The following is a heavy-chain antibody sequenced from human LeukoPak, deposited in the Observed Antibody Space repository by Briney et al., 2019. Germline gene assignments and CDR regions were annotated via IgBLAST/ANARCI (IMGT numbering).Heavy chain of an antibody. D-gene: IGHD4-17*01. J-gene: IGHJ5*02. V-gene: IGHV4-38-2*02. CDR1: GYSISSGYY. Sequence: SETLSLTCTVSGYSISSGYYWGWIRQPPGKGLEWIGSIYHSGSTYYNPSLKSRVTISVDTSKNQFSLKLSSVTAADTAVYYCARWTTVTKNWFDPWGQGTLVTVSS. CDR3: ARWTTVTKNWFDP. CDR2: IYHSGST.